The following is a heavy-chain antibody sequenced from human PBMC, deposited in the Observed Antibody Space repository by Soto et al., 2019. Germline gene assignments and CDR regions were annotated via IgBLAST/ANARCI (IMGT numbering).Heavy chain of an antibody. D-gene: IGHD3-9*01. CDR3: ARYVNPYDTAVWFDP. J-gene: IGHJ5*02. CDR1: GGSTRNYF. V-gene: IGHV4-59*01. CDR2: IYYSGTT. Sequence: QVQLQESGPGLVKPSETLSLTCTVSGGSTRNYFWSWIRQPPGKGLEWIGCIYYSGTTNYNSSLKGRVTISLDTSKNRFSLRLRSVTAADTAVYYCARYVNPYDTAVWFDPWGQGTLVTVSS.